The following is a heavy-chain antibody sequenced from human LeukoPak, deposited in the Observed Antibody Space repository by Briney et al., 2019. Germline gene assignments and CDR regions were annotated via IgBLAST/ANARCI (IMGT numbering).Heavy chain of an antibody. CDR1: GFTLNNYA. V-gene: IGHV3-53*01. CDR3: ARSSHYDILTGYSEEDAFDI. Sequence: PGGSLRLSCAASGFTLNNYAMSWVRQAPGKGLEWVSVIYSGGSTDYADSVKGRFTISRDTSKNTLYLQMNSLRVEDTAVYYCARSSHYDILTGYSEEDAFDIWGQGTMVTVSS. J-gene: IGHJ3*02. CDR2: IYSGGST. D-gene: IGHD3-9*01.